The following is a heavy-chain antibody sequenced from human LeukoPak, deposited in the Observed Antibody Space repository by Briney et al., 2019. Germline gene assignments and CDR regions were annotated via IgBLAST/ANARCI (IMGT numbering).Heavy chain of an antibody. V-gene: IGHV4-39*07. D-gene: IGHD3-10*01. Sequence: PSETLSLTCAVSGGSISSNSYYWGWIRQPPGEGLEWIGSIYYSGSTYYNPSLKSRVTMSVDTSKNQFSLKVSSVTAADTAVYYCARVFDSGSQAYFYYMDVWGKGTTVTIFS. CDR1: GGSISSNSYY. J-gene: IGHJ6*03. CDR2: IYYSGST. CDR3: ARVFDSGSQAYFYYMDV.